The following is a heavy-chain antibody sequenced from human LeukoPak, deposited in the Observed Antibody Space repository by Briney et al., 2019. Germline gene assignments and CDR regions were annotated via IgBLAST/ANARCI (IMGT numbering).Heavy chain of an antibody. Sequence: EGSLRLSCAASGFTFSSYEMNWVRQAPGKGLEWVSYISSSGSTIYYADSVKGRFTISRDNAKNSLYLQMNSLRAEDTAVYYCARVQGSSWYPRDYYYYGMDVWGKGTTVTVSS. CDR2: ISSSGSTI. J-gene: IGHJ6*04. CDR3: ARVQGSSWYPRDYYYYGMDV. D-gene: IGHD6-13*01. V-gene: IGHV3-48*03. CDR1: GFTFSSYE.